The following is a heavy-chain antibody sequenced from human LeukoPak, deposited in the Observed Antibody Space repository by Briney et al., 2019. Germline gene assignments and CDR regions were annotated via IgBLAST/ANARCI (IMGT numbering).Heavy chain of an antibody. CDR2: INSDGSST. CDR3: ARGANYGDYDDYFDY. V-gene: IGHV3-74*01. CDR1: GFTFSSYW. J-gene: IGHJ4*02. Sequence: GSLRLSCAASGFTFSSYWMHWVRQAPGKGLVWVSRINSDGSSTSYADSVKGRFTISRDNAKNTLYLQMNSLRAEDTAVYYCARGANYGDYDDYFDYWGQGTLVTVSP. D-gene: IGHD4-17*01.